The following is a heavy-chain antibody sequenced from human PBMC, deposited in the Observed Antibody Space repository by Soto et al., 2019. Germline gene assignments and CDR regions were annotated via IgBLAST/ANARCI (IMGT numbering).Heavy chain of an antibody. CDR2: IYYGGST. CDR1: GGSISSYY. D-gene: IGHD4-17*01. Sequence: SETLSLTCTVSGGSISSYYWSWIRQPPGKGLEWIGYIYYGGSTNYNPSLKSRVTISVDTSKNQFSLKLSSVTAADTAVYYCARLSYGGIKYYYYYYGMDVWGQGTTVTVSS. V-gene: IGHV4-59*01. J-gene: IGHJ6*02. CDR3: ARLSYGGIKYYYYYYGMDV.